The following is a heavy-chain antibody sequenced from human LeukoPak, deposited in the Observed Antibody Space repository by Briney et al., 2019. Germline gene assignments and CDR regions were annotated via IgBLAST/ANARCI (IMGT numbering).Heavy chain of an antibody. V-gene: IGHV3-23*01. CDR2: ISGSGGST. CDR3: AKSGGRRKYYFDY. J-gene: IGHJ4*02. CDR1: GFTVSSNS. D-gene: IGHD2-15*01. Sequence: GGSLRLSCTVSGFTVSSNSMSWVRQAPGKGLEWVSAISGSGGSTYYADSVKGRFTISRDNSKNTLYLQMNSLRAEDTAVYYCAKSGGRRKYYFDYWGQGTLVTVSS.